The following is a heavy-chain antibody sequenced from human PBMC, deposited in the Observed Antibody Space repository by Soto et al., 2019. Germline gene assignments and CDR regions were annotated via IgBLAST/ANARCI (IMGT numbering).Heavy chain of an antibody. J-gene: IGHJ4*02. V-gene: IGHV3-23*01. D-gene: IGHD2-21*01. Sequence: EVQLLESGGGMVQPGGSLRVSCAASGFTFRNFVMSWVRQAPGKGLEWVSAIRGTGGETFYADSVKGRFTISRDNSKNTLYLHMTSLRDEDTALYFCAQDRGWGVVSPSHDYWGQGTLVTVSS. CDR1: GFTFRNFV. CDR3: AQDRGWGVVSPSHDY. CDR2: IRGTGGET.